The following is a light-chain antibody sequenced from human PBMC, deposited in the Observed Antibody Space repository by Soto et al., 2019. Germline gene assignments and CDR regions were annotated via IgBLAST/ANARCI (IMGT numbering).Light chain of an antibody. CDR1: SSNIGSNS. Sequence: QPVLTQPPSASGTPGQRVTISCSGSSSNIGSNSVNWYQQLPGTAPKVVIYDNHQRPSGVPDRFSGSKSGTSASLAISGLRSDDGSDYYCVAWDDSLSGYVFGTGTKLTVL. J-gene: IGLJ1*01. V-gene: IGLV1-47*01. CDR2: DNH. CDR3: VAWDDSLSGYV.